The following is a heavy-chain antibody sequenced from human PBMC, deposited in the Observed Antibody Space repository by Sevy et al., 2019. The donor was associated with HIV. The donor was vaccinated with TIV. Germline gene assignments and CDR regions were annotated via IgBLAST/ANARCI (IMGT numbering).Heavy chain of an antibody. CDR1: GFTFSSYW. Sequence: GESLKISCAASGFTFSSYWMSWVRQAPGKGLECVSSISSSGSYIYYADSVKGRFTISRDDAKNSLYLQMNTLRAEDAALYYCARVRPYDTRDFDYWGQGTLVTVSS. J-gene: IGHJ4*02. D-gene: IGHD3-22*01. CDR3: ARVRPYDTRDFDY. V-gene: IGHV3-21*01. CDR2: ISSSGSYI.